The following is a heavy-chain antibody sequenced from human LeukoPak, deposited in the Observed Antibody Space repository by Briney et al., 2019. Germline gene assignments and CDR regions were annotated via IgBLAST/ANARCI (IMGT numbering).Heavy chain of an antibody. V-gene: IGHV3-21*01. D-gene: IGHD3-22*01. CDR3: VSVPYYYHSCF. CDR2: ISSSSSYI. Sequence: EGSLRLSCAASGFTFSSYSMNWVRQAPGKGLEWVSSISSSSSYIYYADSMQGRFTISRDNAKNSLCLQMNSLRAEDTAVYYCVSVPYYYHSCFWGQGTLVTVSS. CDR1: GFTFSSYS. J-gene: IGHJ4*02.